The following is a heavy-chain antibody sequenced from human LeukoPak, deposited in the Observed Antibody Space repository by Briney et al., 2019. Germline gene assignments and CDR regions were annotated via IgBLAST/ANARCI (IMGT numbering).Heavy chain of an antibody. V-gene: IGHV5-51*01. J-gene: IGHJ4*02. Sequence: GESLKISCKGSGYTFASYWIGWVRQMPGKGLEWMGIIYPGDSDTRYSPSFQGQVTISADKSISTAYLQWSSLEASDTAMYYCARLNYYDNSGYFDYWGQGTLVTVSS. CDR2: IYPGDSDT. CDR1: GYTFASYW. D-gene: IGHD3-22*01. CDR3: ARLNYYDNSGYFDY.